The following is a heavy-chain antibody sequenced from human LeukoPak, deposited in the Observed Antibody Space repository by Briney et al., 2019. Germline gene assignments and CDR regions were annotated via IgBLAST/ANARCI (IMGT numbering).Heavy chain of an antibody. CDR1: GFTFDDYG. V-gene: IGHV3-20*04. J-gene: IGHJ5*02. Sequence: PGGSLRLSCAASGFTFDDYGMSSVRQAPGKGLEWGSGINWNGGSTGYAESVKGRFTISRDNAKNSLYLQMNSLRAEDTALYYCARLNSGYDSYWFDPWGQGTLVTVSS. CDR2: INWNGGST. CDR3: ARLNSGYDSYWFDP. D-gene: IGHD5-12*01.